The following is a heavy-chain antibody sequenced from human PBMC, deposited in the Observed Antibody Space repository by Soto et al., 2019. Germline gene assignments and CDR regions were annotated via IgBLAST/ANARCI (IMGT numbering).Heavy chain of an antibody. D-gene: IGHD3-22*01. Sequence: GGSLSLSCAASTFTFSNYALSWVRQAAGKEMQWVSTIGSGGDTYYADSVKGRFTISRDKSKNTLYLQMNNLRAEDTAVYYCAKHLIGGRLQSPFDLWGQGTQVTVSS. CDR3: AKHLIGGRLQSPFDL. J-gene: IGHJ4*02. V-gene: IGHV3-23*01. CDR1: TFTFSNYA. CDR2: IGSGGDT.